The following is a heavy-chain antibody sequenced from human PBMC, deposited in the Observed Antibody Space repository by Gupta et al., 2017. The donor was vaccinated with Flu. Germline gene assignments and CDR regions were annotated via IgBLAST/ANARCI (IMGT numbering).Heavy chain of an antibody. CDR3: ATGASGC. J-gene: IGHJ4*02. V-gene: IGHV3-74*03. Sequence: EMQLVESGGGLVQPGGSLRLSCAASGFTFSTSYLQWVRQAPGKGLVWVSRINPDGSSTTYAESVKGRFTISRDNAKNTLYLQMNSLGDDDTAVDYCATGASGCWGQGTLVTVSS. CDR2: INPDGSST. D-gene: IGHD1-1*01. CDR1: GFTFSTSY.